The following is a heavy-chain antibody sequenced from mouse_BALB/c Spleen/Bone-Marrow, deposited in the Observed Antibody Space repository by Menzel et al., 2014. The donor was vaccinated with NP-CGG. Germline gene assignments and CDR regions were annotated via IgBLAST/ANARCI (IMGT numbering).Heavy chain of an antibody. CDR3: AYYRYDEGGFAF. J-gene: IGHJ3*01. D-gene: IGHD2-14*01. V-gene: IGHV14-3*02. CDR2: IDPANDNT. CDR1: GFNIKDTY. Sequence: EVKLVESGAELVKPGASVKLSCTASGFNIKDTYMHWVKQRPEQGLEWIVGIDPANDNTKYDPKFQGKATITADTSSNTAYLQLSSLTSEDTTVYYCAYYRYDEGGFAFWGQGTLVTVSA.